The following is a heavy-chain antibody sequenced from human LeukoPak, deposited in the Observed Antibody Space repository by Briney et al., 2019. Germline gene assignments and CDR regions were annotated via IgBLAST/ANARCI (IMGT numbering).Heavy chain of an antibody. V-gene: IGHV1-69*04. Sequence: ASVKVSCKASGGTFSSYAISWVRQAPGQGLEWMGRIIPILGIANYAQKFQGRVTITADKSTSTAYMELRSLRSDDTAVYYCARDLGGLDYFDYWGQGTLVTVSS. CDR2: IIPILGIA. CDR3: ARDLGGLDYFDY. D-gene: IGHD3/OR15-3a*01. J-gene: IGHJ4*02. CDR1: GGTFSSYA.